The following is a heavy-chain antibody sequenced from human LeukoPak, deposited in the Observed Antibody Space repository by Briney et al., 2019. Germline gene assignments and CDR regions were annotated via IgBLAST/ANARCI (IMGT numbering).Heavy chain of an antibody. J-gene: IGHJ4*02. CDR1: GGSISSYY. CDR2: IYTSGST. V-gene: IGHV4-4*09. CDR3: ARRKGSSSSPFDY. D-gene: IGHD6-6*01. Sequence: SETLSLTCTVSGGSISSYYWSWIRQPPGKGLEWIGYIYTSGSTNYNPSLKSRVTISVDTSKNQFSLKLSSATAADTAVYYCARRKGSSSSPFDYWGQGTLVTVSS.